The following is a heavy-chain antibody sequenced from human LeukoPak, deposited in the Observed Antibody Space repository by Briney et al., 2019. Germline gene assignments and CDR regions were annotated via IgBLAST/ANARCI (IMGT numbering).Heavy chain of an antibody. CDR3: AREDTRRGSRGYFDY. V-gene: IGHV1-18*01. CDR1: GYTFTSYG. CDR2: ISGDNGST. J-gene: IGHJ4*02. Sequence: GASVKVSCKASGYTFTSYGISWVRQAPGQGLEWMGWISGDNGSTNYAQKLQDRVTMTTDTSTSTAYMELRSLRSDDSAIYYCAREDTRRGSRGYFDYWGQGTLVTVSS. D-gene: IGHD2-2*01.